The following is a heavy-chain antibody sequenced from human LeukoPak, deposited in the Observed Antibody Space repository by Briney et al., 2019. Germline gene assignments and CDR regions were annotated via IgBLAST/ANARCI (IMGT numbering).Heavy chain of an antibody. CDR2: ISGSGVNT. CDR3: AREAWDAFDI. CDR1: GITFSSYA. V-gene: IGHV3-23*01. Sequence: GGSLRLSCAAPGITFSSYAMTWVRQAPGKGLEWVSAISGSGVNTYYADSVKGRFTISRDNSKNTVYLQMNGLRAEDTATYYCAREAWDAFDIWGRGTRVTVSS. J-gene: IGHJ3*02.